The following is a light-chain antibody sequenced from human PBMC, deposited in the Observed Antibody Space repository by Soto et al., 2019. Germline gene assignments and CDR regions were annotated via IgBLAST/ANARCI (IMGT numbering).Light chain of an antibody. CDR3: QQYNNWWT. J-gene: IGKJ1*01. CDR1: QSVSSS. CDR2: GAS. V-gene: IGKV3-15*01. Sequence: EVVMTQSPATLSMSPGERATLSCRASQSVSSSLAWYQQKPGQAPRLLIYGASTRATGIPDRFSDSGSETEFTLTISSLQAEDFAIYYCQQYNNWWTFGQGTKVEIK.